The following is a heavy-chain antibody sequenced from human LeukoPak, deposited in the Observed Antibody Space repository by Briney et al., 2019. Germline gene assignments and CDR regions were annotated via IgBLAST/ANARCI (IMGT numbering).Heavy chain of an antibody. CDR1: GYSFASCW. CDR2: IYPDDSDT. V-gene: IGHV5-51*01. CDR3: ARLSSTSQPFDP. J-gene: IGHJ5*02. Sequence: GESLEISCKGSGYSFASCWIAWVRQMPGKGLEWMGIIYPDDSDTRYSPSFQGQVTISADKSISTAYLQWSGLKASDAAVYYCARLSSTSQPFDPWGQGTLVTVSS. D-gene: IGHD2-2*01.